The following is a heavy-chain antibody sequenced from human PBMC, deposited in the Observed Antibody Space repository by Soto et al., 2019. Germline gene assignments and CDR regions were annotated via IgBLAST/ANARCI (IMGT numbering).Heavy chain of an antibody. Sequence: QVQLVQSGAEVKKPGASVKVSCKASGYTFTTYAINWVRQATGQGLEWMGWMNPSSGHTGYAQKFQGRVTMTRNTSISTAYMELSSLRAEDTAVYYCVRGFWGSWGQGTLVPVSS. J-gene: IGHJ5*02. CDR2: MNPSSGHT. CDR3: VRGFWGS. D-gene: IGHD7-27*01. CDR1: GYTFTTYA. V-gene: IGHV1-8*01.